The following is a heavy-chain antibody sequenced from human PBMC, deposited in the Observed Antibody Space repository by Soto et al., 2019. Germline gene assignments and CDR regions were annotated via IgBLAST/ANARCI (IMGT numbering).Heavy chain of an antibody. D-gene: IGHD6-19*01. Sequence: SETLSLTCAVYGGSFSGYYWSWIRQPPGKGLEWIGEINHSGSTNYNPSLKSRVTISVDTSKNQFLLKLSSVTAADTAVYYCARSRAVAGTKYFEYWGQGTLVTVSS. V-gene: IGHV4-34*01. CDR2: INHSGST. J-gene: IGHJ4*02. CDR1: GGSFSGYY. CDR3: ARSRAVAGTKYFEY.